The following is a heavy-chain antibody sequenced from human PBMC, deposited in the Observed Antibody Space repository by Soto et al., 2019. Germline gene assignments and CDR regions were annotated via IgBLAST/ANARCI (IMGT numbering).Heavy chain of an antibody. CDR2: IYPGDSDT. J-gene: IGHJ6*03. D-gene: IGHD2-2*01. Sequence: GESLKISCKGSGYSFTSYWIGWVRQMPGKGLEWMGIIYPGDSDTRYSPSFQGQVTISADKSISTAYLQWSSLKASDTAMYYCATRSSPAYCSSTSCYQRGYYYYYYMDVWGKGTTVTVSS. V-gene: IGHV5-51*01. CDR3: ATRSSPAYCSSTSCYQRGYYYYYYMDV. CDR1: GYSFTSYW.